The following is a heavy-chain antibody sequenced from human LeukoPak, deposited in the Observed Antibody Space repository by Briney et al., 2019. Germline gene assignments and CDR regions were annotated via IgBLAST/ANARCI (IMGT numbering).Heavy chain of an antibody. CDR1: GYTFTGYY. Sequence: ASVKVSCKASGYTFTGYYMHWVRQAPGQGLEWMGWINPNSGGTNYAQKFQGRVTMTRDTSISTAYMEPSRLRSDDTAVYYCARDSSSSWPPKFDPWGQGTLVTVSS. V-gene: IGHV1-2*02. J-gene: IGHJ5*02. D-gene: IGHD6-13*01. CDR3: ARDSSSSWPPKFDP. CDR2: INPNSGGT.